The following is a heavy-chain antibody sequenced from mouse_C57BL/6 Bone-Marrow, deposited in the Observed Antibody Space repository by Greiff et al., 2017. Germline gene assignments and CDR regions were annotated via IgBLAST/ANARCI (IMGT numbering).Heavy chain of an antibody. V-gene: IGHV5-6*01. J-gene: IGHJ3*01. CDR1: GFNFSSYG. CDR2: ISSGGSYT. D-gene: IGHD1-3*01. Sequence: EVMLVESGGDLVKPGGSLKFSCAASGFNFSSYGMSWVRQTPDKRLEWVATISSGGSYTYYPDRVKGRFTISRDNAKNTLYLQMIMLKSEDTAMYYCARQLMAYWGQGTLVTVSA. CDR3: ARQLMAY.